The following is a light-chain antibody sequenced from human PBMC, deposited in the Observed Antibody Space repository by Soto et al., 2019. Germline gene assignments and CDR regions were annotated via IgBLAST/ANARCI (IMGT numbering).Light chain of an antibody. V-gene: IGKV3-11*01. Sequence: ETVLTQSPATLSLSPGERATLSCRASQSVDSYLAWYQQKPGQAPRLLIYDASNRATGIPTRFSGSGSGTDFTLTISSLAPEDFAVYYCQQRKNWPPLTFGGGTRVEIK. CDR1: QSVDSY. J-gene: IGKJ4*01. CDR2: DAS. CDR3: QQRKNWPPLT.